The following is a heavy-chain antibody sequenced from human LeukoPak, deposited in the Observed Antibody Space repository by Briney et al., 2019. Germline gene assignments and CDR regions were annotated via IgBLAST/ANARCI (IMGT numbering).Heavy chain of an antibody. CDR3: VGYYNGSGSYSRPPYYYYYMDV. Sequence: SETLSLTCAVYGGSFSGYYWSWIRQPPGKGLEWIGEINHSGSTNYNPSLKSRVTISVDTSKNQFSLKLSSVTAADTAVYYCVGYYNGSGSYSRPPYYYYYMDVWGKGTTVTVSS. CDR1: GGSFSGYY. V-gene: IGHV4-34*01. J-gene: IGHJ6*03. D-gene: IGHD3-10*01. CDR2: INHSGST.